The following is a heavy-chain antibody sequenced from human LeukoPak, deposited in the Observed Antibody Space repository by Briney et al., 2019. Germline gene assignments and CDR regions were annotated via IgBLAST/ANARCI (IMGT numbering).Heavy chain of an antibody. Sequence: SVKVSCKASGGTFSSYAISWVRQAPGQGLEWMGGIIPIFGTANYAQKFQGRVTITADESTSTAYMELSSLRSEDTAVYYCARDQKDYYGSGDIWGQGTMVTVSS. CDR1: GGTFSSYA. CDR2: IIPIFGTA. V-gene: IGHV1-69*13. J-gene: IGHJ3*02. CDR3: ARDQKDYYGSGDI. D-gene: IGHD3-10*01.